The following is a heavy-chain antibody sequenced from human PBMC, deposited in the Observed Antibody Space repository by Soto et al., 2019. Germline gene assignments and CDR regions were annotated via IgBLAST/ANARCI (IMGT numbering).Heavy chain of an antibody. CDR3: ARGYYDSSGTFDY. J-gene: IGHJ4*02. CDR1: GGSVSSGSYY. Sequence: PSEPLSLTCTVSGGSVSSGSYYWSWIRQPPGKGLEWIGYIYYSGSTNYNPSLKSRVTISVDTSKNQFSLKLSSVTAADTAVYYCARGYYDSSGTFDYWGQGTLVTVSS. CDR2: IYYSGST. V-gene: IGHV4-61*01. D-gene: IGHD3-22*01.